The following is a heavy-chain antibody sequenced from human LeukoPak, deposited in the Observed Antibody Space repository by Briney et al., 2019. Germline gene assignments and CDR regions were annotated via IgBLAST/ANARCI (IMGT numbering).Heavy chain of an antibody. Sequence: GGSLRLSCAASGLTFSSYGISWVRQAPGKGLEWVSAISATGGTTYYADSVKGRFTISRDNAKNSLYLQMNSLRAEDTAVYYCAELGITMIGGVWGKGTTVTISS. D-gene: IGHD3-10*02. CDR2: ISATGGTT. J-gene: IGHJ6*04. CDR3: AELGITMIGGV. CDR1: GLTFSSYG. V-gene: IGHV3-23*01.